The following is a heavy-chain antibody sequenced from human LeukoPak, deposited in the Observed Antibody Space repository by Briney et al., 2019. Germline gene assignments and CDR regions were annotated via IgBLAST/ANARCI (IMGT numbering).Heavy chain of an antibody. CDR2: IISSTTYI. D-gene: IGHD2-15*01. J-gene: IGHJ2*01. CDR1: EFIFSSYS. Sequence: PGGALRLSCAASEFIFSSYSMNWVRQAPGKGLECVSSIISSTTYIYYADSVKGGFTISRDNAKNSLYLQMKSLRAADTAEYYCARDVGYWYFDLWGRGTLVTVSS. V-gene: IGHV3-21*01. CDR3: ARDVGYWYFDL.